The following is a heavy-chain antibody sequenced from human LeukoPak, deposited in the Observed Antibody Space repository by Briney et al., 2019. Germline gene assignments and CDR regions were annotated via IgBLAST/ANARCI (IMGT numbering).Heavy chain of an antibody. Sequence: SETLSLTCTVSGDSVSTYYWSWIRHPPGKGLEWIGYPYNTGRTNYNPPLKSRVTISVDRSKTQFSLKVSSVTAADTAVYYCAGGPTSSFDYWGQGTLVTVSS. D-gene: IGHD2-2*01. CDR2: PYNTGRT. V-gene: IGHV4-59*08. CDR1: GDSVSTYY. J-gene: IGHJ4*02. CDR3: AGGPTSSFDY.